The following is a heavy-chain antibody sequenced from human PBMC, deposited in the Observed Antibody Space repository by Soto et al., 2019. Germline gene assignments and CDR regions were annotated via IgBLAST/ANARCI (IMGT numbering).Heavy chain of an antibody. CDR3: AKVIRAEWLLFDY. J-gene: IGHJ4*02. Sequence: GGSLRLSCAASGFTFSSYAMSWVRQAPGKGLEWVSAISGSGGRTYYADSVKGRFTISRDNSKNTLYLQMNSLRAEDTAVYYCAKVIRAEWLLFDYWGQGTLVTVSS. CDR2: ISGSGGRT. V-gene: IGHV3-23*01. D-gene: IGHD3-3*01. CDR1: GFTFSSYA.